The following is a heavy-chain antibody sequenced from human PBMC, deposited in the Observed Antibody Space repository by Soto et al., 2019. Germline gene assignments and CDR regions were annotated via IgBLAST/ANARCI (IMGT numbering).Heavy chain of an antibody. V-gene: IGHV3-23*01. CDR3: AKEPDSGWNSWFDP. J-gene: IGHJ5*02. CDR2: VSGNGLLT. CDR1: RFAFSSYA. D-gene: IGHD6-25*01. Sequence: DVQLLESGGGLVQPGGSLRPSCAASRFAFSSYAMSWVRQAPGKGRGWVSGVSGNGLLTFYADSVKGRFVVSRNNSRNTCSLQMNSLRVEDTATYYCAKEPDSGWNSWFDPWGQGTLVTVSS.